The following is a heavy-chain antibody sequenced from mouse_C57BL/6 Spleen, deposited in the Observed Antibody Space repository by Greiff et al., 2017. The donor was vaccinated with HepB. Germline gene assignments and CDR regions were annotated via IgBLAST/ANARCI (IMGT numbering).Heavy chain of an antibody. J-gene: IGHJ2*01. Sequence: QVQLQQPGAELVKPGASVKLSCKASGYTFTSYWMQWVKQRPGQGLEWIGEIDPSDSYTNYNQKFKGKATLTVDTSSSTAYMQLSSLTSEDSAVYYCARWSSGYFDYWGQGTTLTVSS. CDR1: GYTFTSYW. CDR2: IDPSDSYT. V-gene: IGHV1-50*01. D-gene: IGHD3-2*02. CDR3: ARWSSGYFDY.